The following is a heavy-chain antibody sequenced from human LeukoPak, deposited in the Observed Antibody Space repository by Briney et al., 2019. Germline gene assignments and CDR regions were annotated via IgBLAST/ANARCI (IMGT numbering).Heavy chain of an antibody. CDR2: IYYRGNT. CDR3: AREGCSSTSCYRVDAFDI. Sequence: SQTLSLTCTVSGGSISSGDYYWSWIRQPPGKGLEWIGFIYYRGNTYYNPSLKSRVTISVDTSKNQFSLKLSSVTAADTAVYYCAREGCSSTSCYRVDAFDIWGQGTMVTVSS. CDR1: GGSISSGDYY. D-gene: IGHD2-2*02. J-gene: IGHJ3*02. V-gene: IGHV4-30-4*01.